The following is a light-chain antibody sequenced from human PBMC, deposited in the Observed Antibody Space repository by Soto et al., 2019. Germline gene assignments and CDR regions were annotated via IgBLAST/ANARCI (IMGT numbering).Light chain of an antibody. CDR2: AS. CDR1: QRVSDMY. J-gene: IGKJ3*01. Sequence: EIVLTQSPGTLSLSPGKKAPLSCRASQRVSDMYLAWYQQKPGQAPRLLIYASNRATGIPDRFSGSGSGTDFTLTISRLEPEDFAVYYCQHYGTSALFGPGTKVEIK. CDR3: QHYGTSAL. V-gene: IGKV3-20*01.